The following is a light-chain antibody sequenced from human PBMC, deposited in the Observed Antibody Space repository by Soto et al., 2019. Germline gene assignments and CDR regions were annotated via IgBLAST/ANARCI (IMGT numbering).Light chain of an antibody. J-gene: IGKJ1*01. CDR3: QQYNNSPPDRT. Sequence: EIVMTQSPATLSVSPGERATLSCRASQSVGSNLAWYQQKPGQAPRLLIYGASTRATGIPARFSGSGSGTEFTLTNSSLQSEDFAIYFCQQYNNSPPDRTFGQGTKVEIK. CDR2: GAS. CDR1: QSVGSN. V-gene: IGKV3-15*01.